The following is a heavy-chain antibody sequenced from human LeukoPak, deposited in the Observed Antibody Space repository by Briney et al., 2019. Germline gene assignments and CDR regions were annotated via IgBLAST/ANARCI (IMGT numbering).Heavy chain of an antibody. D-gene: IGHD1-1*01. CDR1: GFTFNTYS. CDR2: ISYSGTSI. CDR3: ATSANGVQLWRSLHY. Sequence: VGSLRLSCVASGFTFNTYSMNWVRQAPGKGLEWVSYISYSGTSIYYADSVKGRFTISRDSAKNSLYLQINSLRAEDTAVYYCATSANGVQLWRSLHYWGQGTLVTVSS. V-gene: IGHV3-48*01. J-gene: IGHJ4*02.